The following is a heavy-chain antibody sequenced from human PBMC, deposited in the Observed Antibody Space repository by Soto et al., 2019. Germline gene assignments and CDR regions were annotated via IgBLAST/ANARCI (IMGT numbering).Heavy chain of an antibody. Sequence: PSETLSLTCTVSGGSISSSSYYWGWIRQPPGKGLEWIGSIYYSGSTYYNPSLKSRVTISVDTSKNQFSLKLSSVTAADTAVYYCARLPRDVLRFLDLSYWYFDLWGRGTLVTVSS. CDR2: IYYSGST. CDR1: GGSISSSSYY. CDR3: ARLPRDVLRFLDLSYWYFDL. D-gene: IGHD3-3*01. J-gene: IGHJ2*01. V-gene: IGHV4-39*01.